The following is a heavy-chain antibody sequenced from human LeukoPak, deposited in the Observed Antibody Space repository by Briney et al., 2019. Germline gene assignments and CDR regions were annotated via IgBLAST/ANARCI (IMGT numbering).Heavy chain of an antibody. CDR2: IYNSGGT. J-gene: IGHJ5*02. CDR3: ARYRGNSNGGFDP. V-gene: IGHV4-59*01. CDR1: GGSISSYY. D-gene: IGHD4-23*01. Sequence: SETLSLTCTVSGGSISSYYWSGIRQPPXXXXXXXGNIYNSGGTNYNPSLXXRVTTSVDTSKNQFSLNLTSVTAADTAVYYCARYRGNSNGGFDPWGQGTLVTVSS.